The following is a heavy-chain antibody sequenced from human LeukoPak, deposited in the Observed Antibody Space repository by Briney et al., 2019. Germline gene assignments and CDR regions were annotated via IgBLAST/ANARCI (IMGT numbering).Heavy chain of an antibody. CDR2: INAGNGNT. D-gene: IGHD6-19*01. Sequence: GASVKVSCKASGYTFTSYAMHWVRQAPGQRLEWMGWINAGNGNTKYSQKFQGRVAITRDTSASTAYMELSSLKSEDTAVCYCVRRPGGGWPQVDYWGQGTLVTVSS. CDR3: VRRPGGGWPQVDY. J-gene: IGHJ4*02. V-gene: IGHV1-3*01. CDR1: GYTFTSYA.